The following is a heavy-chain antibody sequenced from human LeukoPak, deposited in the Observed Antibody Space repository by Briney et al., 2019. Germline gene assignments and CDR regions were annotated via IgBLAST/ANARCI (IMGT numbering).Heavy chain of an antibody. Sequence: TGGSLRLSCAASGFIFSDYYMSWIRQAPGKGLEWGSYIGNSGSAIYYADSVKGRFTISRDNARNSLYLQMSSLRAEDTAVYYCARHRYNFGYGELDYWGQGTLVTVSS. J-gene: IGHJ4*02. CDR1: GFIFSDYY. V-gene: IGHV3-11*01. CDR3: ARHRYNFGYGELDY. D-gene: IGHD5-18*01. CDR2: IGNSGSAI.